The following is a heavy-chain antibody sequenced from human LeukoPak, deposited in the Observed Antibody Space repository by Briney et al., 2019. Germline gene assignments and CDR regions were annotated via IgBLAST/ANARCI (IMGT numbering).Heavy chain of an antibody. D-gene: IGHD6-6*01. CDR1: GFTFGHNA. CDR3: AKGAPSSSSIFDF. J-gene: IGHJ4*02. V-gene: IGHV3-23*01. CDR2: LSGSGGDT. Sequence: PGGSQRLSCVASGFTFGHNAMAWVRQAPGKRLEWVSALSGSGGDTFYADSVKGRFTISRDNSKNTLYLQLSSLRPDDTAVYYCAKGAPSSSSIFDFWGPGTLVTVSS.